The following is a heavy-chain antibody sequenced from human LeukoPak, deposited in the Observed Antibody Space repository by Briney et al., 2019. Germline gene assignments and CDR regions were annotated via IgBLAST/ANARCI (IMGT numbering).Heavy chain of an antibody. CDR2: VSAYNGNT. Sequence: ASVKVSCKASGYTFTSYGISWVRQAPGQGLEWMGWVSAYNGNTNYAQKLQGRVTMTTDTSTSTAYMELRSLRSDDTAVYYCARLGYYYGSGSYYKVMAYGMDVWGQGTTVTVSS. CDR3: ARLGYYYGSGSYYKVMAYGMDV. D-gene: IGHD3-10*01. J-gene: IGHJ6*02. CDR1: GYTFTSYG. V-gene: IGHV1-18*01.